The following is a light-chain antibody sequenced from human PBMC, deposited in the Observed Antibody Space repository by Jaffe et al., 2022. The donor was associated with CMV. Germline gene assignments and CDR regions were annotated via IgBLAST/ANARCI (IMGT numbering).Light chain of an antibody. CDR1: SSNIGAGYD. CDR2: GNN. CDR3: HSYDSSLSGWV. V-gene: IGLV1-40*01. Sequence: QSVLTQPPSLSGAPGQRVTISCTGSSSNIGAGYDVHWYQQLPGSAPKLLIFGNNNRPSGVPDRFSGSRSDTSASLAITGLQTEDEADYYCHSYDSSLSGWVFGGGTKLTVL. J-gene: IGLJ3*02.